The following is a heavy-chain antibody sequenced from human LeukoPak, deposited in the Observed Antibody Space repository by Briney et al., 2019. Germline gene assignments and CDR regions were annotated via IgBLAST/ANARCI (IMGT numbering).Heavy chain of an antibody. J-gene: IGHJ4*02. CDR1: GFTFSSYN. CDR3: ARGDGYNFFDY. Sequence: GGSLRLSCAPSGFTFSSYNMRWVPPAPGEGVEWVSVFYVGGATYYADSVKGRFTISRDNSENTLYLQMKSLRAEDTAVYYCARGDGYNFFDYWGQGTLVTVSS. CDR2: FYVGGAT. D-gene: IGHD5-24*01. V-gene: IGHV3-53*01.